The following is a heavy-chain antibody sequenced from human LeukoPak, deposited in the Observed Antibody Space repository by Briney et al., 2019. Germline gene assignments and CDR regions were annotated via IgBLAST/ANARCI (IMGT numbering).Heavy chain of an antibody. V-gene: IGHV3-7*03. J-gene: IGHJ4*02. CDR3: AREDWFHFDY. CDR1: GFAFSSSW. CDR2: INKDATAK. D-gene: IGHD3-10*01. Sequence: GGSLRLSCAASGFAFSSSWMSWVRQAPGKGLEWVANINKDATAKYYVDSVKGRLTISRDNAKNSLYLQMNGLRAEDTAVYYCAREDWFHFDYWGQGTLDTVSS.